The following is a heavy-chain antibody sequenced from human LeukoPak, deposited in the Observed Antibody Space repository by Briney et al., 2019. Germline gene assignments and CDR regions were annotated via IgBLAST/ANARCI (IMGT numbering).Heavy chain of an antibody. Sequence: ASVKVSFKVSGYTLTELSIHWVRQALGKGLEWMGGFDPEDDETIYAQKFQGRVTLTEDTSTDTAHMELSSLRSEDTAVYYCATGRSGYGYVIDSWGQGTLVTVSS. J-gene: IGHJ4*02. CDR2: FDPEDDET. V-gene: IGHV1-24*01. D-gene: IGHD5-18*01. CDR1: GYTLTELS. CDR3: ATGRSGYGYVIDS.